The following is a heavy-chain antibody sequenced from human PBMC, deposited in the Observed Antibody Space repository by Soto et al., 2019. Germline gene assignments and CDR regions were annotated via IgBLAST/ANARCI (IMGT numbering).Heavy chain of an antibody. CDR2: INHSGST. CDR1: GGSFSGYY. CDR3: ARGPLLLRYFDWLLCPAAFDI. V-gene: IGHV4-34*01. Sequence: SETLSLTCAVYGGSFSGYYWSWIRQPPGKGLEWIGEINHSGSTNYNPSLKSRVTISVDTSKNQFSLKLSSVTAADTAAYYCARGPLLLRYFDWLLCPAAFDIWGQGTMVTVSS. J-gene: IGHJ3*02. D-gene: IGHD3-9*01.